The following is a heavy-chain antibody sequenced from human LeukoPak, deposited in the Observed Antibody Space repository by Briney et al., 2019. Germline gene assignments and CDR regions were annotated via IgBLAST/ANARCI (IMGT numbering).Heavy chain of an antibody. CDR2: FDPEDGET. Sequence: EASVKVSCKVSGYTLTELSMHWVRQAPGKGLEWMGGFDPEDGETIYAQKFQGRVTMTEDTSTDTAYMELSSLRSEDTAVYYCATNYGSGSYSAFDIWGQGTMVTVSS. J-gene: IGHJ3*02. CDR3: ATNYGSGSYSAFDI. CDR1: GYTLTELS. D-gene: IGHD3-10*01. V-gene: IGHV1-24*01.